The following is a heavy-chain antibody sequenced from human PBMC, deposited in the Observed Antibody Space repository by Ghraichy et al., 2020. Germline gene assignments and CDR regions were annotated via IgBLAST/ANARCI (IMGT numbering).Heavy chain of an antibody. CDR2: ISAYNGNK. D-gene: IGHD3-10*01. V-gene: IGHV1-18*04. Sequence: ASVKVSCKASGFTFTSYGFSWVRQAPGQGLEWMGWISAYNGNKHFAQKVQDRVTMTTDTSTSTVYVELRNLRPDDTAVYYCARDYGSRIREWAPDYWGQGTLVTVSS. CDR3: ARDYGSRIREWAPDY. CDR1: GFTFTSYG. J-gene: IGHJ4*02.